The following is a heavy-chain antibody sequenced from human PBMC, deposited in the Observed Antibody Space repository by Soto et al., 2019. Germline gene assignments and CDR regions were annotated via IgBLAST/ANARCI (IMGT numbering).Heavy chain of an antibody. CDR2: SYHSGTT. D-gene: IGHD4-17*01. CDR3: ARGSVSDYDC. Sequence: QVQLQESGPRMVKPLQTLSLTCTISNDSNTSGGYYWNWSSQHPGKGLEGIGYSYHSGTTSYTPLLKSRVTMSVDMSKNHFSLKLNSVTAVDTAVYYCARGSVSDYDCWGQGTLVTVSS. V-gene: IGHV4-31*03. J-gene: IGHJ4*02. CDR1: NDSNTSGGYY.